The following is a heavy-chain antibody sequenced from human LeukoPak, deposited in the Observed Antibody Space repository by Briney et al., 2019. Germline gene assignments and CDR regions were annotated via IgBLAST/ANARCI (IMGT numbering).Heavy chain of an antibody. V-gene: IGHV3-7*01. CDR2: IKQDGSEK. Sequence: AGSLRLSCAASGFTFSSYWMSWVRQAPGKGLEWVANIKQDGSEKYYVDSVKGRFTISRDNAKNSLYLQMNSLRAEDTAVYYCASTYYDILTGYYTGFDYWGQGTLVTVSS. D-gene: IGHD3-9*01. CDR1: GFTFSSYW. CDR3: ASTYYDILTGYYTGFDY. J-gene: IGHJ4*02.